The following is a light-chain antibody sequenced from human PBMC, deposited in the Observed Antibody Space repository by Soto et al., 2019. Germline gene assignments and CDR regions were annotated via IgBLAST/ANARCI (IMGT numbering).Light chain of an antibody. CDR2: EVT. CDR1: ISDVGGYNS. Sequence: QSVLTQPASVSGSPGQSITISCTGTISDVGGYNSVSWYQQHPGKAPTLIIYEVTKRPSGVPDRFSGSKSGNTASLTVSGLQAEDEADYYCSSHAGIINVVFGGGTKRTV. CDR3: SSHAGIINVV. J-gene: IGLJ3*02. V-gene: IGLV2-8*01.